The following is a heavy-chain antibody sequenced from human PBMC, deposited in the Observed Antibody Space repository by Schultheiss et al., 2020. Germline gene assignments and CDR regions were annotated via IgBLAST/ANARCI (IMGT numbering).Heavy chain of an antibody. V-gene: IGHV4-61*08. CDR3: ARAWDYYYYGMDV. J-gene: IGHJ6*02. Sequence: SETLSLTCTVSGGSISSGGYYWSWIRQHPGKGLEWIGYIYYSGSTNYNPSLKSRVTISVDTSKNQFSLKLSSVTAADTAVYYCARAWDYYYYGMDVWGQGTTVTVSS. CDR2: IYYSGST. D-gene: IGHD7-27*01. CDR1: GGSISSGGYY.